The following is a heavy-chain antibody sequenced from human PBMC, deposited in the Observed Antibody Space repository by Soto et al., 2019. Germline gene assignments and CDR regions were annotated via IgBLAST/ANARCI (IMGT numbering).Heavy chain of an antibody. CDR3: ARVRGQVLRYFDWLSDFYYMDV. Sequence: SETLSLTCTVSGGSISSYDWSWIRQPPGKGLEWIGYIYYSGSTNYNPSLKSRVTISVDTSKNQFSLKLSSVTAADTAVYYCARVRGQVLRYFDWLSDFYYMDVWGKGTTVTVSS. J-gene: IGHJ6*03. CDR2: IYYSGST. D-gene: IGHD3-9*01. V-gene: IGHV4-59*01. CDR1: GGSISSYD.